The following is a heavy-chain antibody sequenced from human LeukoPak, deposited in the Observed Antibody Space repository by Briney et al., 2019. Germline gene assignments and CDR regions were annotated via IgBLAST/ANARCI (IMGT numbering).Heavy chain of an antibody. V-gene: IGHV3-30-3*01. CDR3: ARGYDSSGYYYAYYFDY. D-gene: IGHD3-22*01. CDR2: ISYDGSNK. Sequence: PGGSLRLSCAASGFTFSSYAMSWVRQAPGKGLEWVAVISYDGSNKYYADSVKGRFTISRDNSKNTLYLQMNSLRAEDTAVYYCARGYDSSGYYYAYYFDYWGQGTLVTVSS. J-gene: IGHJ4*02. CDR1: GFTFSSYA.